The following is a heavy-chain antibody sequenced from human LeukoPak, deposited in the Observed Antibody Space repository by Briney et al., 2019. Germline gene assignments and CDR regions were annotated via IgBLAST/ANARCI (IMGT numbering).Heavy chain of an antibody. CDR1: GYTFTGYY. CDR2: INPNSGGT. CDR3: ARGKGPDCSSTSCYTDNWFDP. V-gene: IGHV1-2*02. Sequence: ASVKVSCKAPGYTFTGYYMHWVRQAPGQGLEWMGWINPNSGGTNYAQKFQGRVTMTRDTSISTAYMELSRLRSDDTAVYYCARGKGPDCSSTSCYTDNWFDPWGQGTLVAVSS. J-gene: IGHJ5*02. D-gene: IGHD2-2*02.